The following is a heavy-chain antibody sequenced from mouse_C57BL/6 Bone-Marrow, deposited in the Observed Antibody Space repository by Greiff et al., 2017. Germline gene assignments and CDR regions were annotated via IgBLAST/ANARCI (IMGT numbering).Heavy chain of an antibody. CDR2: IYPRSGNT. J-gene: IGHJ3*01. CDR3: ARGDDYYGSSYGRFAY. D-gene: IGHD1-1*01. Sequence: QVQLQQSGAELARPGASVKLSCKASGYTFTSYGISWVKQRTGQGLEWIGEIYPRSGNTYYNEKFKGKATLTADKSSSTAYMELRSLTSEDSAVYFCARGDDYYGSSYGRFAYWGQGTLVTVSA. V-gene: IGHV1-81*01. CDR1: GYTFTSYG.